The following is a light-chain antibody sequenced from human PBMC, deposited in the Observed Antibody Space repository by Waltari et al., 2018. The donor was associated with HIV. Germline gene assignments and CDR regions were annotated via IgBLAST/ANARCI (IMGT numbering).Light chain of an antibody. J-gene: IGKJ2*01. CDR3: HQFGSSVSYT. CDR1: QNIKNNY. V-gene: IGKV3D-20*01. CDR2: DAS. Sequence: IVLTQSPATLYLSPGERVTLSSVASQNIKNNYLAWYQQKGGLAPRLLIYDASRRASGIPDRFSGSGSGTDFTLTISRLEPDDFATYYCHQFGSSVSYTFGQGTKLEIK.